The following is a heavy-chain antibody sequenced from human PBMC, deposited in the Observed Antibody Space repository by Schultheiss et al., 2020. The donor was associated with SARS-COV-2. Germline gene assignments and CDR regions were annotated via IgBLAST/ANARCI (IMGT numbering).Heavy chain of an antibody. CDR3: ARAMYSSGWYDY. Sequence: SETLSLTCTVSGGSISSYYWSWIRQPPGKGLDWIGYVYYSGSTNYNPSLKSRVTISVDTSKNQFSLKLSSVTAADTAVYYCARAMYSSGWYDYWGQGTLVTVSS. CDR2: VYYSGST. CDR1: GGSISSYY. D-gene: IGHD6-19*01. V-gene: IGHV4-59*01. J-gene: IGHJ4*02.